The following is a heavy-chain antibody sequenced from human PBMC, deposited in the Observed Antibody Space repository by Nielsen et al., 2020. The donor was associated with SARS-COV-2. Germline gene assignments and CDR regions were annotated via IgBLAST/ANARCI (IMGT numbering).Heavy chain of an antibody. J-gene: IGHJ4*02. D-gene: IGHD6-13*01. V-gene: IGHV3-21*01. CDR3: ARRRGGLIAAAATHFDY. CDR2: ISSSSSYI. CDR1: GFTFSSYS. Sequence: GGSLRLSCAASGFTFSSYSMNWVRQAPGKGLEWVSSISSSSSYIYYADSVKGRFTISRDNAKNSLYLQMNSLRAEDTAVYYCARRRGGLIAAAATHFDYWGQGTLVTVSS.